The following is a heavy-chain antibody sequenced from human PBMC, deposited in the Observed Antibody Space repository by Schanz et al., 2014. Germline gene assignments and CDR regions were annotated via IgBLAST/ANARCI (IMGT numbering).Heavy chain of an antibody. CDR2: INPNSGDT. Sequence: QVQLVQSGAEVKKPGASVKVSCKASGYSFSAHYLHWEREAPGQGLDWMGWINPNSGDTGYPRKFQDRVTMTRNTSISTAYMELNSLTSEDTAVYYCARVSMEFERGKSYYYYMDVWGRGTTVTVSS. J-gene: IGHJ6*03. CDR3: ARVSMEFERGKSYYYYMDV. D-gene: IGHD3-10*01. CDR1: GYSFSAHY. V-gene: IGHV1-8*02.